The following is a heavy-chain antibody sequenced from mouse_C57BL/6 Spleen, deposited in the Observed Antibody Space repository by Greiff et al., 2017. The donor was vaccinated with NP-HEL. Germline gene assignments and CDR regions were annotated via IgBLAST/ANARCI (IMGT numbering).Heavy chain of an antibody. D-gene: IGHD1-1*01. V-gene: IGHV14-3*01. CDR1: GFNIKNTY. Sequence: EVQLQQSVAELVRPGASVKLSCTASGFNIKNTYMHWVKQRPEQGLEWIGRIDPANGNTKYAPKFQGKATITADTYSHTAYLQLSSLTSEDTAIYYCARDYYGSEGAWFAYWGQGTLVTVSA. J-gene: IGHJ3*01. CDR2: IDPANGNT. CDR3: ARDYYGSEGAWFAY.